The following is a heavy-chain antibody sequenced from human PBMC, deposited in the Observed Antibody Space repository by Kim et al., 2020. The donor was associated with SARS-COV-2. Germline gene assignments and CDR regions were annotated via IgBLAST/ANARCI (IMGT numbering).Heavy chain of an antibody. CDR1: GGSISSSNW. J-gene: IGHJ4*02. Sequence: SETLSLTCAVSGGSISSSNWWSWVRQPPGKGLEWIGEIYHSGSTNYNPSLKSRVTISVDKSKNQFSLKLSSVTAADTAVYYCARVVRFGARHFDYWGQGTLVTVSS. V-gene: IGHV4-4*02. CDR2: IYHSGST. D-gene: IGHD3-16*01. CDR3: ARVVRFGARHFDY.